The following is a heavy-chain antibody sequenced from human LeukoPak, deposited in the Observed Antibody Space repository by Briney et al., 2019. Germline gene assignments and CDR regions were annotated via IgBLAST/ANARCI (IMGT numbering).Heavy chain of an antibody. D-gene: IGHD1-26*01. Sequence: HPGGSLRLSCAASGFPFSSYAMYWVRQAPGKGLVWVSRVHGDGNNIGYADSVKGRFTIFRDNAKNTLYLQMNSLRPDDTAVYYCARARVGEPTDYWGQGTLVTVSS. V-gene: IGHV3-74*01. J-gene: IGHJ4*02. CDR1: GFPFSSYA. CDR2: VHGDGNNI. CDR3: ARARVGEPTDY.